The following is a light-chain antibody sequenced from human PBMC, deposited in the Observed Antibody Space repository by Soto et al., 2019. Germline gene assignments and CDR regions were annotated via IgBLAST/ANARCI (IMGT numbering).Light chain of an antibody. CDR2: DAS. CDR1: QSVSTN. Sequence: EIDMKQSPANLSVSPGERATLSCRASQSVSTNLAWYQQRPGQAPRLLIYDASTSATGVPARFVGSESGTEFTLTISCLQSEDFAGYYGAQYNSWPHPITFGVGTQVEIK. V-gene: IGKV3-15*01. CDR3: AQYNSWPHPIT. J-gene: IGKJ4*01.